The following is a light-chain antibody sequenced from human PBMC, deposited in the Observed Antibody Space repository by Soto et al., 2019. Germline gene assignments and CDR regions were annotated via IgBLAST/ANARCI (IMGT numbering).Light chain of an antibody. CDR1: QTIDVY. CDR3: QQSYMTPRT. V-gene: IGKV1-39*01. J-gene: IGKJ1*01. Sequence: DLQMTQSPSSLSASVGDRVSITCRASQTIDVYLNWYLQKPGRAPQLLIYAASKLQGGVPSRFSGSGSGTDFTLTISSLQPDDSGTYFCQQSYMTPRTFGQGTKVEI. CDR2: AAS.